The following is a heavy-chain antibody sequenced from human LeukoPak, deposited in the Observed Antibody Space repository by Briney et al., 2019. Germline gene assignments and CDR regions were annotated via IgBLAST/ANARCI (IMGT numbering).Heavy chain of an antibody. D-gene: IGHD4-11*01. CDR1: GFTFSSYG. Sequence: GGSLRLSCAASGFTFSSYGMHWVRQAPGKGLEWVAVIWYDGSNKYYADSVKGRFTISRDNSKNTLYLQMNSLRAEDTAVYYCARGLRTVDYYYYGMDVWGQGTTVTVSS. V-gene: IGHV3-33*01. CDR2: IWYDGSNK. J-gene: IGHJ6*02. CDR3: ARGLRTVDYYYYGMDV.